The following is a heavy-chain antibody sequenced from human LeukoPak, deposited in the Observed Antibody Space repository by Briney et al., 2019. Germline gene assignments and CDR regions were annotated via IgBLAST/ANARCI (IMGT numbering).Heavy chain of an antibody. CDR2: ITSSSSCI. J-gene: IGHJ4*02. D-gene: IGHD3-22*01. Sequence: GGSLRLSCAASGFTFSTYTMNWVRQAPGKGLEWVSSITSSSSCIYYADSVKGRFTISRDNAKNSLYLQMNSLRVEDTAVYYCARHVVAVGFDYWGQGTLVTVSS. CDR3: ARHVVAVGFDY. V-gene: IGHV3-21*01. CDR1: GFTFSTYT.